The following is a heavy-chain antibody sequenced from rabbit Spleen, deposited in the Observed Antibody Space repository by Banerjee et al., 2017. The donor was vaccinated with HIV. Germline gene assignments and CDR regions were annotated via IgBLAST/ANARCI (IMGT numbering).Heavy chain of an antibody. D-gene: IGHD1-1*01. Sequence: QSLEESGGDLVKPGASLTLTCTASGFSLSYNAMCWVRQAPGKGLQWIACIYGGSLLTTYYATWAKGRFTISKTSSTTVTLQMTSLTAADTATYFCARDYRGSGWYMDLWGPGTLVTVS. J-gene: IGHJ6*01. CDR2: IYGGSLLTT. CDR3: ARDYRGSGWYMDL. V-gene: IGHV1S40*01. CDR1: GFSLSYNA.